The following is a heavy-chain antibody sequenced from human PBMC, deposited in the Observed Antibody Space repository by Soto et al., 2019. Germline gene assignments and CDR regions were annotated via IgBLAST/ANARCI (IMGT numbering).Heavy chain of an antibody. J-gene: IGHJ4*02. D-gene: IGHD1-26*01. V-gene: IGHV4-59*01. CDR2: IYYSGST. CDR1: GGSISSYY. CDR3: ATARIVGATAPFDY. Sequence: PSETLSLTCTVSGGSISSYYWSWIRQPPGKGLEWIGYIYYSGSTNYNPSLKSRVTISVDTSKNQFSLKLSSVTAADTAVYYCATARIVGATAPFDYWGQGILVTVS.